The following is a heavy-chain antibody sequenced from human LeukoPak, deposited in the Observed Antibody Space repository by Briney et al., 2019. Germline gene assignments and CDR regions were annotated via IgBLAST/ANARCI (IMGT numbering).Heavy chain of an antibody. CDR3: AKYRHWNGGYDY. D-gene: IGHD1-1*01. V-gene: IGHV3-23*01. CDR2: ISGSGGST. CDR1: GFTFNSYA. Sequence: GGSLRLSCAASGFTFNSYAMRWVRQAPGKGLEWVSAISGSGGSTYYADSVKGRFTISRDNSKNTLYLQMNSLRAEDTAVYYCAKYRHWNGGYDYWGQGTLVTVSS. J-gene: IGHJ4*02.